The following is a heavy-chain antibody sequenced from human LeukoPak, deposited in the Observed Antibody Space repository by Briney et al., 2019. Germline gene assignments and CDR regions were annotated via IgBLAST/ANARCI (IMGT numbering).Heavy chain of an antibody. CDR3: ARCIAAAGTYYYGMDV. D-gene: IGHD6-13*01. J-gene: IGHJ6*02. V-gene: IGHV3-7*04. CDR2: IKQDGSEK. Sequence: GGSLRLSCAASGFTFSSYWMSWVRQAPGKGLEWVANIKQDGSEKYYVDSVKGRFTISRDNAKSSLYLQMNSLRAEDTAVYYCARCIAAAGTYYYGMDVWGQGTTVTVSS. CDR1: GFTFSSYW.